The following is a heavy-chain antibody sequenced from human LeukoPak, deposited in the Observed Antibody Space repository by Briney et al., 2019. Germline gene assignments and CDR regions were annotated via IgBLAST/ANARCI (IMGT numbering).Heavy chain of an antibody. CDR1: GFTFYSYS. J-gene: IGHJ4*02. CDR2: ISSSSSYI. V-gene: IGHV3-21*01. D-gene: IGHD3-10*01. Sequence: PGGSLRLLCAASGFTFYSYSVNWVRQAPGKGLEWVSSISSSSSYIYYADSVKGRFTISRDNAKNSLYLQMNSLRAEDTAAYYCARGYYGSGSYSVFSRGQRTLVTVSS. CDR3: ARGYYGSGSYSVFS.